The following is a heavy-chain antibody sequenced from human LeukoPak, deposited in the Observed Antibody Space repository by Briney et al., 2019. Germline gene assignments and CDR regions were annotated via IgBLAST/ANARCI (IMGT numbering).Heavy chain of an antibody. Sequence: GGSLRLSCAASGFTFSSYAMSWVRQAPGKGLEWVSVINDSGGSTYYADSVKGRFTISRDNAKNSLFLQMNSLRAGDTAVYYCARQGAAGGWYFDLWGRGTLVTVSS. D-gene: IGHD6-13*01. CDR1: GFTFSSYA. V-gene: IGHV3-23*01. CDR2: INDSGGST. J-gene: IGHJ2*01. CDR3: ARQGAAGGWYFDL.